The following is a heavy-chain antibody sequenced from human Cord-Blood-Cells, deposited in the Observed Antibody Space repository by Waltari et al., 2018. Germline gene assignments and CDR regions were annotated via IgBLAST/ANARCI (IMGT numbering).Heavy chain of an antibody. V-gene: IGHV3-53*04. J-gene: IGHJ4*02. Sequence: ELQMVESGGGLVQPGGSLRLSCAASVFTVSSTELSWVAQAPVKGLEGVSVSYSCGSTYYADTVKGLFTISRHNSKNTLYLQMNSLGAEDTAVYYCARAPAGDSGYFDYWGQGTLVTVSS. CDR3: ARAPAGDSGYFDY. CDR2: SYSCGST. CDR1: VFTVSSTE. D-gene: IGHD3-10*01.